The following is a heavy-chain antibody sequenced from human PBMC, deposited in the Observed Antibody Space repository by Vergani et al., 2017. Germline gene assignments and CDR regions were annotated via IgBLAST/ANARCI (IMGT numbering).Heavy chain of an antibody. J-gene: IGHJ4*02. V-gene: IGHV4-30-2*01. CDR2: IYHSGST. D-gene: IGHD2-15*01. CDR1: GGSISSGGYS. Sequence: QLQLQESGSGLVKPSQTLSLTCAVSGGSISSGGYSWSWIRQPPGKGLEWIGYIYHSGSTYYNPSLKSRVTISVDRSKNQFSLKLSSVTAADTAVYYCARGRCSGGSCYHVVQYFDYWGQGTLVTVSS. CDR3: ARGRCSGGSCYHVVQYFDY.